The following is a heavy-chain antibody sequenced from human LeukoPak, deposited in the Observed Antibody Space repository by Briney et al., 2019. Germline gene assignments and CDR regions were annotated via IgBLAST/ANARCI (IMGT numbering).Heavy chain of an antibody. CDR3: AKDGYYGSGSYYDY. CDR1: GFTFSSYA. J-gene: IGHJ4*02. D-gene: IGHD3-10*01. CDR2: ISGSGGST. V-gene: IGHV3-23*01. Sequence: GGSLRLSCAASGFTFSSYAMSWVRQAPGKGLEWVSAISGSGGSTYYADSVKGRFTISRDNSKNTLYLQMNGLRAEDTAVYYCAKDGYYGSGSYYDYWGQGTLVTVSS.